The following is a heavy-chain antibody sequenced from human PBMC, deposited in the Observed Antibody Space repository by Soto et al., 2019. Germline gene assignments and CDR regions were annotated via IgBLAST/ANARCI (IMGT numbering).Heavy chain of an antibody. CDR2: VSAGGDMT. CDR3: ARGDRGGSGTPASYYYSGLDV. Sequence: PGGSLRLSCAASGFTFSSYAMSWVRQAPGKGLEWVSSVSAGGDMTYYSDSVKGRFTISRDNANNALFLQMNSLRIEETALYYCARGDRGGSGTPASYYYSGLDVGGQGTTVTVSS. V-gene: IGHV3-23*01. CDR1: GFTFSSYA. D-gene: IGHD3-10*01. J-gene: IGHJ6*02.